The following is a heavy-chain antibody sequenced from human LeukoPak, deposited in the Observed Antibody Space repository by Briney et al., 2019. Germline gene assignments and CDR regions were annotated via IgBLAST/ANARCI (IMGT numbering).Heavy chain of an antibody. V-gene: IGHV3-7*01. D-gene: IGHD3-16*01. CDR2: IKQDGSEK. CDR1: GLTFSSYW. Sequence: GGPLRLSCAASGLTFSSYWMSWVRQAPGKGREGVANIKQDGSEKYYVDSVKGRFTIPRDNAKNSLYLQMNSLRAEDTAVYYCARGRGTWVYFDYWGQGTLVTVSS. CDR3: ARGRGTWVYFDY. J-gene: IGHJ4*02.